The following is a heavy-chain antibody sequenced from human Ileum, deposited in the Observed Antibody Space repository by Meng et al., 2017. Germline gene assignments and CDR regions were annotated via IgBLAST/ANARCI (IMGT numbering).Heavy chain of an antibody. CDR1: GYTFNNYP. Sequence: SVKVSCKADGYTFNNYPINWVRQAPGQGLEWMGAITPSLGTSNYAQTFQGRVTFIADKSTNTAYMELSSLKSEDTAVYYCARKGGFCGTDCYYLAFWGQGTLVTVSS. V-gene: IGHV1-69*10. J-gene: IGHJ1*01. D-gene: IGHD2-21*02. CDR2: ITPSLGTS. CDR3: ARKGGFCGTDCYYLAF.